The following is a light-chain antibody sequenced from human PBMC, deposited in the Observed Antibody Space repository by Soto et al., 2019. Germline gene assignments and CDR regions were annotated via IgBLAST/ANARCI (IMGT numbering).Light chain of an antibody. CDR2: GAY. J-gene: IGKJ1*01. CDR1: ESVSSSY. V-gene: IGKV3-20*01. CDR3: QQYGSSPPWT. Sequence: EIVLTQSPGTLSLAPGERATLSFRASESVSSSYLAWYQQKPGQAPRLLIFGAYSRATGTPDRFSGSGSGTDFTLTISRLEPEDFAVYYCQQYGSSPPWTCGQGTKVDIK.